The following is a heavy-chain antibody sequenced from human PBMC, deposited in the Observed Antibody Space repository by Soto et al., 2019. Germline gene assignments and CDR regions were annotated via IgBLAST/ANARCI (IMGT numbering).Heavy chain of an antibody. CDR3: ATSTWYAFDI. D-gene: IGHD6-13*01. CDR1: GFTFSNSI. V-gene: IGHV3-21*01. CDR2: ISGSSDFL. Sequence: PGGSLRLSCAASGFTFSNSIIDWVRQAPGQGLEWVSSISGSSDFLYYADPVKGRFTISRDTATNSLYLQMHSLRAEDTAVYYCATSTWYAFDIWGQGTMVTVSS. J-gene: IGHJ3*02.